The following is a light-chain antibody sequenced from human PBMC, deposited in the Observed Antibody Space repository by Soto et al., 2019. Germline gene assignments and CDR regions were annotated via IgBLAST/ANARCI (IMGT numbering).Light chain of an antibody. CDR1: QNINNY. Sequence: DIQMTQSPSSLSASFGDRITMTCRASQNINNYLNLYQQKPGRAPKLLIYDASNLEAGVPSRFRGSGSGTDFTFTISRLQPEDIATYYCQQYENLPTFGQGTRLEIK. CDR2: DAS. CDR3: QQYENLPT. J-gene: IGKJ5*01. V-gene: IGKV1-33*01.